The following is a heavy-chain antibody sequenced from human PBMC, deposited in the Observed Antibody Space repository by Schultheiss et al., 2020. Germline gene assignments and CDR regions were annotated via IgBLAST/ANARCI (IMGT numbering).Heavy chain of an antibody. CDR1: GGSISSSSYY. Sequence: SETLSLTCTVSGGSISSSSYYWSWIRQPPGKGLEWIGYIYYSGSTYYNPSLKSRVTISVDTSKNQFSLKLSSVTAADTAVYYCARVASKFDYWGQGTLVTVSS. CDR2: IYYSGST. J-gene: IGHJ4*02. V-gene: IGHV4-39*01. CDR3: ARVASKFDY. D-gene: IGHD5-12*01.